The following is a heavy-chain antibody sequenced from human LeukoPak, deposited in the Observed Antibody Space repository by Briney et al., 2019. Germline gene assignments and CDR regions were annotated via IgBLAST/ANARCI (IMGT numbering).Heavy chain of an antibody. CDR3: ARAFLLWFGELYYFEY. CDR2: ISYDGSNK. Sequence: GRSLRLSCAASGFTFSSYAMRWVRQAPGKGLAWEAAISYDGSNKYYADSVKGRLSMSRDNSKNSLYLQMNSLRAEGTAVYYCARAFLLWFGELYYFEYWGQGTLVTVSS. D-gene: IGHD3-10*01. CDR1: GFTFSSYA. J-gene: IGHJ4*02. V-gene: IGHV3-30*04.